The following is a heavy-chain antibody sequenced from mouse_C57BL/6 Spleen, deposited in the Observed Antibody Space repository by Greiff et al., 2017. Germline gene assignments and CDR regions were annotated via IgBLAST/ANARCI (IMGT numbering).Heavy chain of an antibody. CDR3: ARKDYYGSSYEAMDY. CDR2: IWSGGST. V-gene: IGHV2-2*01. J-gene: IGHJ4*01. D-gene: IGHD1-1*01. CDR1: GFSLTSYG. Sequence: VQLVESGPGLVQPSQSLSITCTVSGFSLTSYGVHWVRQSPGKGLEWLGVIWSGGSTDYNAAFISRLSISKDNSKSQVFFKMNSLQADDTAIYYWARKDYYGSSYEAMDYWGQGTSVTVSS.